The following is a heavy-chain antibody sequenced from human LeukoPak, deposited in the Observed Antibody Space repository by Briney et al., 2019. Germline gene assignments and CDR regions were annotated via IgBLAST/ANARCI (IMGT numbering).Heavy chain of an antibody. D-gene: IGHD3-22*01. CDR1: GFTFSDYY. CDR2: ISNSGSTI. J-gene: IGHJ4*02. Sequence: PGGSLRLSCAASGFTFSDYYMSWIRQAPGKGLEWVSYISNSGSTIYYADSVKGRFTISRDNAKNSLFLQMNSLRAEDTAVYYCARDQYYHEISGYSDDHDYWGQGTQVTVSS. CDR3: ARDQYYHEISGYSDDHDY. V-gene: IGHV3-11*01.